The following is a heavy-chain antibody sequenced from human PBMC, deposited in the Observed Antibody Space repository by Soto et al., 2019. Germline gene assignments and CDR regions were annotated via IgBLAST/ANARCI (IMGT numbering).Heavy chain of an antibody. V-gene: IGHV1-69*08. J-gene: IGHJ5*02. D-gene: IGHD2-2*01. CDR1: GGTFSSYT. CDR3: ARDYCSSTSCYLAPLRWFDP. CDR2: IIPILGIA. Sequence: QVQLVQSGAEVKKPGSSVKVSCKASGGTFSSYTISWVRQAPGQGLEWMGRIIPILGIANYAQKFQGRVTITADKSTSTAYMELSSLRSEETAVYYCARDYCSSTSCYLAPLRWFDPWGQGTLVTVSS.